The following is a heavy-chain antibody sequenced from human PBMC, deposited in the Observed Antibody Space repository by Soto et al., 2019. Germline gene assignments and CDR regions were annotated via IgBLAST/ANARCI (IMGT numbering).Heavy chain of an antibody. Sequence: PGGSLRLSCAASGFTFSSYGMHWVRQAPGKGLEWVAVISYDGSNKYYADSVKGRFTISRDNSKNTLYLQMNSLRAEDTAVYYCAKEGTRGYSYPPAFDYWGQGTLVTVSS. V-gene: IGHV3-30*18. J-gene: IGHJ4*02. D-gene: IGHD5-18*01. CDR2: ISYDGSNK. CDR1: GFTFSSYG. CDR3: AKEGTRGYSYPPAFDY.